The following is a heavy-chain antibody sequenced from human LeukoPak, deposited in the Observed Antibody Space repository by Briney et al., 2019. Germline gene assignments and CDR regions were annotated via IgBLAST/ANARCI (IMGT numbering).Heavy chain of an antibody. Sequence: SETLSLTCAVYGGSLSHYYWSWIRQPPGKGLEWIGEINHSGSTNYNPSLKSRVTISVDMSKNQFSLEFTSVTAADTAVYYCASYCSSTSCYHYYYYMDVWGKGTTVTVSS. J-gene: IGHJ6*03. CDR1: GGSLSHYY. D-gene: IGHD2-2*01. CDR3: ASYCSSTSCYHYYYYMDV. CDR2: INHSGST. V-gene: IGHV4-34*01.